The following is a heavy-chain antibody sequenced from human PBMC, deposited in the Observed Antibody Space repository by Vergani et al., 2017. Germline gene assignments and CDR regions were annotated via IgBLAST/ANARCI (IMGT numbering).Heavy chain of an antibody. Sequence: QVQLQESGPGLVKPSETLSLTCTVSGGSISSYYWSWIRQPPGKGLEWIGYIYYSGSTNYNPSLKSRVTISVDTSKNQFSLKLSSVTAADTAVYYCAIHLLDYWYFSLWGRGTLVTVSS. D-gene: IGHD1-1*01. V-gene: IGHV4-59*08. CDR1: GGSISSYY. CDR2: IYYSGST. J-gene: IGHJ2*01. CDR3: AIHLLDYWYFSL.